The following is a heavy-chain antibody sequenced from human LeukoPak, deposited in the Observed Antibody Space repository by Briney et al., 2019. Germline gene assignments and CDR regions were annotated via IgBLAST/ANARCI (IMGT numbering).Heavy chain of an antibody. CDR1: GGTFSSYA. D-gene: IGHD2-2*01. CDR3: AGDERYCSSTSCYQDP. CDR2: IIPILGIA. J-gene: IGHJ5*02. V-gene: IGHV1-69*04. Sequence: SVKVSCKASGGTFSSYAISWVRQAPGQGLEWMGRIIPILGIANYAQKFQGRVTITADKSTSTAYMELSSLRSEDTAVYYCAGDERYCSSTSCYQDPWGQGTLVTVSS.